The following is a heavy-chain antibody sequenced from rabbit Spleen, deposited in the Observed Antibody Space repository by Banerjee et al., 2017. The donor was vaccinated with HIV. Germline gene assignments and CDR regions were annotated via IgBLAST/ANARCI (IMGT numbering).Heavy chain of an antibody. J-gene: IGHJ6*01. Sequence: QEQLVESGGGLVQPTGSLTLTCKASGFSFGDRDVMCWVRQAPGNGLEWIAWINAATGKPVYATWSKGRFTISRTSSTTVTLRMTSLTAADRAAYFCARELVGVIGWNFYLWGPGTLVTVS. CDR2: INAATGKP. D-gene: IGHD1-1*01. V-gene: IGHV1S45*01. CDR3: ARELVGVIGWNFYL. CDR1: GFSFGDRDV.